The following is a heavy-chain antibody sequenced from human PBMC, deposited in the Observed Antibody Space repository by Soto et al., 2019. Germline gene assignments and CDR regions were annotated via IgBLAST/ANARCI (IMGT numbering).Heavy chain of an antibody. J-gene: IGHJ6*03. Sequence: SETLSLTCTVSGGSISSYYWSWIRQPPGKGLEWIGYIYYSGSTNYNPSLKSRVTISVDTSKNQFSLKLSSVTAADTAVYYCARDTRVVTIFGVAPAHYYYMDVWGKGTTVTVSS. V-gene: IGHV4-59*01. CDR2: IYYSGST. D-gene: IGHD3-3*01. CDR3: ARDTRVVTIFGVAPAHYYYMDV. CDR1: GGSISSYY.